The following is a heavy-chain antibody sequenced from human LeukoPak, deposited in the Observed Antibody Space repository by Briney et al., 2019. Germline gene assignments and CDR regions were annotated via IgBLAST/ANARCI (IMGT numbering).Heavy chain of an antibody. V-gene: IGHV4-30-2*01. Sequence: SETLSLTCTVSGGSISSGGYYWSWIRQPPGKGLEWIGYIYHSGSTYYNPSLKSRVTISVDRSKNQFSLKLSSVTAADTAVYYCARGRESSGYYYYYYYYGMDVWGQGTTVTVSS. CDR2: IYHSGST. J-gene: IGHJ6*02. CDR1: GGSISSGGYY. D-gene: IGHD3-22*01. CDR3: ARGRESSGYYYYYYYYGMDV.